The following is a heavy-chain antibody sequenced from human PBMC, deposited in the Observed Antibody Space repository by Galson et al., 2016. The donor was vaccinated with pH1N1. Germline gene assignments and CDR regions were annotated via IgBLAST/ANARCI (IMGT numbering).Heavy chain of an antibody. Sequence: SLRLSCAASGFTFTTYSMSWVRQAPGKGLEWVSYINNRGNIMYYADSVKGRFTISRDNAKNSLYLQMNSLRAEDTAIYYCARDQAFSVPYQLDFWGQGSLVTVSS. CDR1: GFTFTTYS. CDR3: ARDQAFSVPYQLDF. CDR2: INNRGNIM. V-gene: IGHV3-48*04. J-gene: IGHJ4*02. D-gene: IGHD2-2*01.